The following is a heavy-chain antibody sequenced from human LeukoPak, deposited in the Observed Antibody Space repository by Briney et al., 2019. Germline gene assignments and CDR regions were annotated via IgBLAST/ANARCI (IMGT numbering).Heavy chain of an antibody. D-gene: IGHD2-15*01. CDR3: ATSEPLCSGGSCYPRNWFDP. V-gene: IGHV1-2*02. CDR2: INPNSGGT. Sequence: ASVKVSCKASGYTFTGYYMHWVRQAPGQGLEWMGWINPNSGGTNYAQKFQGRVTMTRGTSISTAYMELSRLRSDDTAVYYCATSEPLCSGGSCYPRNWFDPWGQGTLVTVSS. J-gene: IGHJ5*02. CDR1: GYTFTGYY.